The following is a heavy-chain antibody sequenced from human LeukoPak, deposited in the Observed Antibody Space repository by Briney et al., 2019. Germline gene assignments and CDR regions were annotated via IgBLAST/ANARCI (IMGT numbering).Heavy chain of an antibody. CDR3: ARSTIFGVVIYAFDI. CDR1: GFTFSSYG. CDR2: ITGSGGTT. D-gene: IGHD3-3*01. J-gene: IGHJ3*02. V-gene: IGHV3-23*01. Sequence: PGGSLRLSCAASGFTFSSYGMSWVRQAPGKGLEWVSAITGSGGTTYYAYSVKGRFTISRDNSKNTLYLQMNSLRAEDTAVYYCARSTIFGVVIYAFDIWGQGTMVTVSS.